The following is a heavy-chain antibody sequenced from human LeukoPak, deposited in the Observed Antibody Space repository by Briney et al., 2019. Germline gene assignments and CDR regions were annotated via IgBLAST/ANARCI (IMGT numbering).Heavy chain of an antibody. CDR1: GLTGSHNY. J-gene: IGHJ5*02. CDR2: IHTSGDT. Sequence: PGGSLRLSCAASGLTGSHNYVSWVRQAPGKGLEWVSAIHTSGDTCYADSVKGRFTISRDTSKNTLYLQINSLRVEGTAVYYCIVFGDSNHWGQGTLVTVSS. CDR3: IVFGDSNH. V-gene: IGHV3-53*01. D-gene: IGHD4-17*01.